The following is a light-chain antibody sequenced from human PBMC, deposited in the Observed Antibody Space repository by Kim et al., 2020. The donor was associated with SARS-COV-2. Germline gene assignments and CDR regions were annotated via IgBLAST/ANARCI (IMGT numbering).Light chain of an antibody. J-gene: IGLJ3*02. CDR2: DNN. Sequence: KVTISCSGSSSNIGNNYVSWYQQLPGTAPKLLIYDNNKRPSRIPDRFSGSKSGTSATLGITGLQTGDEADYYCGTWDSSLSADWVFGGGTQLTVL. CDR3: GTWDSSLSADWV. V-gene: IGLV1-51*01. CDR1: SSNIGNNY.